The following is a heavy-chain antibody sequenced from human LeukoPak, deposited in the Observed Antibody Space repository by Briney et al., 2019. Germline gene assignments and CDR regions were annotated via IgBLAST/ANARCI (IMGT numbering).Heavy chain of an antibody. V-gene: IGHV1-46*02. CDR2: INPSGDFT. CDR3: ARGVHVRVYDSNPHYGHY. J-gene: IGHJ4*02. Sequence: ASVKVSCKASGYTFNSYYMHWVRQAPGQGLEWMGIINPSGDFTSYSQKFQGRVTMTRDMSTSTVYMELSSLRSEDTALYYCARGVHVRVYDSNPHYGHYWGQGTLVTVSS. CDR1: GYTFNSYY. D-gene: IGHD3-22*01.